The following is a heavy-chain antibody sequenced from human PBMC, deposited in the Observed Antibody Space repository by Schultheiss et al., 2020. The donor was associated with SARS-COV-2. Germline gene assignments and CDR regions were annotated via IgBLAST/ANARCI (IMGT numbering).Heavy chain of an antibody. Sequence: GESLKISCKGSGYRFTSRWIGWVRQMPGKGLEWMGIIYPGDSDTRYSPSFQGQVTISADKSISTAYLQWSSLKASDTAMYYCARDLLPYSGYDTTPDYWGQGTLVTVSS. J-gene: IGHJ4*02. CDR2: IYPGDSDT. CDR3: ARDLLPYSGYDTTPDY. CDR1: GYRFTSRW. V-gene: IGHV5-51*01. D-gene: IGHD5-12*01.